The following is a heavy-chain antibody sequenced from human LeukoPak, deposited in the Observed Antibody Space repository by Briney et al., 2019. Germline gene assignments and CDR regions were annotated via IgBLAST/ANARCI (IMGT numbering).Heavy chain of an antibody. CDR2: ISGSGGST. V-gene: IGHV3-23*01. CDR3: AKAPVTTCRGAYCYPFDY. D-gene: IGHD2-21*01. Sequence: GGSLRLSCAASGFTFSSYSMNWLRQAPGKGLEWVSAISGSGGSTYYADSVKGRFTISRDSSKNTLFLQMNRLRPEDAAVYYCAKAPVTTCRGAYCYPFDYWGQGTLVTVSS. J-gene: IGHJ4*02. CDR1: GFTFSSYS.